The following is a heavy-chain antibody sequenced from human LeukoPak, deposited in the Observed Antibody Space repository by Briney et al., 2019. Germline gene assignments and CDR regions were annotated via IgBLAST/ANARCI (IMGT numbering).Heavy chain of an antibody. Sequence: SETLSLTCTVSGGSISSNSYYWGWIRQPPGKGLEWIGSFYYTGNTYYKPSLKSRVTISVDTSKNQFSLKLSSATAADTAVYYCARGTVTGTQFDYWGQGTLVTVSS. CDR3: ARGTVTGTQFDY. CDR2: FYYTGNT. D-gene: IGHD6-19*01. V-gene: IGHV4-39*01. J-gene: IGHJ4*02. CDR1: GGSISSNSYY.